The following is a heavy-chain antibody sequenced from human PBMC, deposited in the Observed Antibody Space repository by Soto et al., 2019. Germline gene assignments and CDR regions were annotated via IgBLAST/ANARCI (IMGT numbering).Heavy chain of an antibody. V-gene: IGHV4-4*02. CDR2: VYNSGNT. J-gene: IGHJ4*02. CDR3: ARGYGDYEE. CDR1: GGSIRTDTW. D-gene: IGHD4-17*01. Sequence: QVQLQESGPRLLKPSGTLSLTCSVSGGSIRTDTWWSWVRQTPRKGLEWIGEVYNSGNTAYNPSLKGRATISVDRSKNRFSLNVNSVTAADTAVYYCARGYGDYEEWGQGTLVTVS.